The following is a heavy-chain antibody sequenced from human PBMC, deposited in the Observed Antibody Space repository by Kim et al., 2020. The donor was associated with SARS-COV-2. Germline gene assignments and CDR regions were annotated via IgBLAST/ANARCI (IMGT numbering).Heavy chain of an antibody. CDR3: ARAISNGGH. J-gene: IGHJ4*02. D-gene: IGHD2-8*01. CDR1: GFTFSSYA. CDR2: ISYDGSNK. Sequence: GGSLRLSCAASGFTFSSYAMHWVRQAPGKGLEWVAVISYDGSNKYYADSVKGRFTISRDNSKNTLYLQMNSLRAEDTAVYYCARAISNGGHWGQGTLVTVSS. V-gene: IGHV3-30-3*01.